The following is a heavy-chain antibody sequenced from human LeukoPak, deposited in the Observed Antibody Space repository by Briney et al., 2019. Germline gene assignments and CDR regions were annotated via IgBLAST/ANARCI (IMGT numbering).Heavy chain of an antibody. Sequence: GASVKVSCKASGYTFTGYYMHWVRQAPGQGLEWMGWTNPNSGGTNYAQKFQGRVTMTRDTSISTAYMELSRLRSDDTAVYYCALPGNYPSGPQFDYWGQGTLVTVSS. V-gene: IGHV1-2*02. D-gene: IGHD1-7*01. CDR1: GYTFTGYY. CDR3: ALPGNYPSGPQFDY. J-gene: IGHJ4*02. CDR2: TNPNSGGT.